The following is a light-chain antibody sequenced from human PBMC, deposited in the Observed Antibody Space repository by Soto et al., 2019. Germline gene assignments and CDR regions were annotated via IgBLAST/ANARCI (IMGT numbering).Light chain of an antibody. CDR1: SSNIGANSD. J-gene: IGLJ2*01. CDR3: QSYDSSLSGSV. CDR2: GNS. Sequence: QSVLTQPPSVSGAPGQRVTISCTGSSSNIGANSDVHWYQQLPRTAPKLLIYGNSNRPSGVPDRFSGSKSGTSASLAITGLQAEDEADYYGQSYDSSLSGSVFGGGTKLTVL. V-gene: IGLV1-40*01.